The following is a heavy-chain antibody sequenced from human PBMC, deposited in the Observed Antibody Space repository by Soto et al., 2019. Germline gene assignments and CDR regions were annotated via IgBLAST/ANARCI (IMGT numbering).Heavy chain of an antibody. V-gene: IGHV3-23*01. D-gene: IGHD2-2*01. J-gene: IGHJ4*02. Sequence: PGGSLRLSCAASGFTFSSYAMSWVRQAPGKGLEWVSAISGSGGGTYYADSVKGRFTISRDNSKNTLYLQMNSLRAEDTAVYYCAKDSRDSGGKTRRYYFDYWGQGT. CDR2: ISGSGGGT. CDR1: GFTFSSYA. CDR3: AKDSRDSGGKTRRYYFDY.